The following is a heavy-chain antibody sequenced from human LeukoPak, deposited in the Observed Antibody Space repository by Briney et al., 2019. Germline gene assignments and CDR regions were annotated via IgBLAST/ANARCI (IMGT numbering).Heavy chain of an antibody. D-gene: IGHD3-10*01. CDR3: ARDLYYYGSASDNILYY. Sequence: GGSLRLSCAASGFTDISNYMNWVRQAPGQGLEWVSVINSGGSTHYADSVKGRFTISRDNSKNTLYLQMNSLRAEDTAVYYCARDLYYYGSASDNILYYWGQGTLVTVSS. CDR1: GFTDISNY. CDR2: INSGGST. V-gene: IGHV3-53*01. J-gene: IGHJ4*02.